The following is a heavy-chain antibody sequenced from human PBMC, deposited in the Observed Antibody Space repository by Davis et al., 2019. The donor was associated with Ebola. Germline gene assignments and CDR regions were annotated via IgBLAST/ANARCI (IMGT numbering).Heavy chain of an antibody. V-gene: IGHV3-30*02. CDR3: VRDPRAGQKDAFDI. J-gene: IGHJ3*02. CDR2: IRYDGSNE. Sequence: PGGSLRLSCAASGFTFSNYAMHWVRQAPAKGLEWVSCIRYDGSNEYYADSVKGRFTISRDNSKNTLYLQMNSLRAEDTAVYYCVRDPRAGQKDAFDIWGQGTMVIVSS. CDR1: GFTFSNYA.